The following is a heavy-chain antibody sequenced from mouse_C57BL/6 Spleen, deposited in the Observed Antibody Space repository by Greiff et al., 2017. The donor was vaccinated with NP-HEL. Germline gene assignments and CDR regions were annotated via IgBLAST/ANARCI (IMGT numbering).Heavy chain of an antibody. V-gene: IGHV5-16*01. CDR3: ALYSNPDGFAY. D-gene: IGHD2-5*01. Sequence: EVKVVESEGGLVQPGSSMKLSCTASGFTFSDYYMAWVRQVPEKGLEWVANINYDGSSTYYLDSLKSRFIISRDNAKNILYLQMSSLKSEDTATYYCALYSNPDGFAYWGQGTLVTVSA. J-gene: IGHJ3*01. CDR2: INYDGSST. CDR1: GFTFSDYY.